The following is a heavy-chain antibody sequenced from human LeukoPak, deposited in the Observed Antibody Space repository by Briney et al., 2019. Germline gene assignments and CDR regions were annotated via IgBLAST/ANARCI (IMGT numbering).Heavy chain of an antibody. Sequence: PGGSLRLSCAASGFTFSDYYMSWIRQAPGKGLEWVSYISSSGSTIYYADSVKGRFTISRDNAKNSLYLQMNSLRAEDTAVYYCARDRTAAWTDDAFDIWGQGTMVTVSS. CDR2: ISSSGSTI. V-gene: IGHV3-11*01. CDR1: GFTFSDYY. D-gene: IGHD6-6*01. CDR3: ARDRTAAWTDDAFDI. J-gene: IGHJ3*02.